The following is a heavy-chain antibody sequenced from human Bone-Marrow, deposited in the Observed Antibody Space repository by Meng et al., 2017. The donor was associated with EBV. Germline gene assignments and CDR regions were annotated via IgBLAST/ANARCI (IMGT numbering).Heavy chain of an antibody. V-gene: IGHV1-8*01. J-gene: IGHJ4*02. CDR2: INPNSGNT. CDR3: ARIGY. Sequence: QVQLVQSGAEVKKPGASVKVYCRTSGYTFSSYDVNWVRQAPGQGPEWMGWINPNSGNTGFAQKIQGRVSMTWDTYTSTAYMELRNLRSEDTAVYYCARIGYWGQGTLVTVSS. CDR1: GYTFSSYD.